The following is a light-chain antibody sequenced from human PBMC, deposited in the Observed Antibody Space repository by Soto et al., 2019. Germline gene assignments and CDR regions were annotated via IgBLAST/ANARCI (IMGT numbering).Light chain of an antibody. J-gene: IGKJ3*01. V-gene: IGKV3-20*01. CDR3: QQCGGSPLFS. Sequence: EIVLTQSPDTLSLSPGERATLSCTASESVTSSCLAWYQRKPGQAPRLLIHTTSTRDTDSPDRFSGSGSVTDFTVTISRLEPEDFAVYYCQQCGGSPLFSFGPGTRVDI. CDR2: TTS. CDR1: ESVTSSC.